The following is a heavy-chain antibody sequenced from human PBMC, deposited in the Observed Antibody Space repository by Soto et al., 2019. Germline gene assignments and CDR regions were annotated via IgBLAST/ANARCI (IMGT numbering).Heavy chain of an antibody. V-gene: IGHV1-2*02. Sequence: ASVKVSCKASGYTFINYYMHWVRKAHGQGFEWMGRISPKSRGSNYAQKFQGRVSMTWDTSFKTAYLELSSLMSEDTAVYYCARPPGYISDWYYFDLGGQGTQVTVS. CDR2: ISPKSRGS. CDR3: ARPPGYISDWYYFDL. CDR1: GYTFINYY. J-gene: IGHJ4*02. D-gene: IGHD3-9*01.